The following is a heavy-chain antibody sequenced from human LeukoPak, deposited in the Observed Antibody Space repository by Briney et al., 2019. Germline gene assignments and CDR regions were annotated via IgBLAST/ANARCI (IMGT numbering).Heavy chain of an antibody. CDR3: ARARQGAGTYAFDI. V-gene: IGHV1-2*02. J-gene: IGHJ3*02. D-gene: IGHD6-13*01. CDR1: GYTFTSYG. CDR2: IRPNSGDT. Sequence: ASVKVSCKASGYTFTSYGISWVRQAPGQGLEWMGWIRPNSGDTLHAQKFQGRVTMARDTSINTAYMELSNLRSDDTAVYYCARARQGAGTYAFDIWGQGTMVTVSS.